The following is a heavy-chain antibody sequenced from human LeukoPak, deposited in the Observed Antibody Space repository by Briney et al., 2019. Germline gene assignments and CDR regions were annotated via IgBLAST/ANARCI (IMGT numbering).Heavy chain of an antibody. V-gene: IGHV3-23*01. CDR3: AKERAGYTNPYYFDY. D-gene: IGHD3-16*02. CDR2: ISGSGANT. J-gene: IGHJ4*02. CDR1: GFTFSTYA. Sequence: GGSLRLSCAASGFTFSTYAMSWVRQAPGKGLEWVSTISGSGANTYYADSVRGRFTISRDNFKNTLYLHMNSLRAEDTAAYYCAKERAGYTNPYYFDYWGQGTLVTVSS.